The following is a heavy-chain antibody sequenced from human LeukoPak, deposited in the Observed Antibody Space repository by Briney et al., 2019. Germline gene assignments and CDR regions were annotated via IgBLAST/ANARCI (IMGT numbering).Heavy chain of an antibody. V-gene: IGHV3-13*01. J-gene: IGHJ3*01. CDR2: IGTGGHT. CDR1: GFTFSNYD. CDR3: TRGGLEAPCDV. D-gene: IGHD5-24*01. Sequence: GGSLRLSCSASGFTFSNYDMHWVRQEKGKGLEWVSSIGTGGHTYYAPSVKGRFTISRENAKNPLYLQMNSLRAGDTAIYYCTRGGLEAPCDVWGQGTMVAVSS.